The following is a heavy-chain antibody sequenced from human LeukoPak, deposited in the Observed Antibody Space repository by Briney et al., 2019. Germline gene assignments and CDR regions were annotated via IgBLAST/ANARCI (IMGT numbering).Heavy chain of an antibody. D-gene: IGHD6-13*01. CDR2: ISSSSTI. CDR3: ARDSSSWSHY. V-gene: IGHV3-48*01. CDR1: GFTFSSYS. J-gene: IGHJ4*02. Sequence: PGGSLRLSCAASGFTFSSYSMNWVRQAPGKGLEWVSYISSSSTIYYADSVKGRFTISRDNAKNSLYLQMNSLRAEDTAVYYCARDSSSWSHYWGQGTLVTVSS.